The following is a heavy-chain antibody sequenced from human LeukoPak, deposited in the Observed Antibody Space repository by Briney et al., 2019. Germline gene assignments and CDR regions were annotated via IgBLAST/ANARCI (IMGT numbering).Heavy chain of an antibody. Sequence: GGSLRLSCAASGFTFSSYSMNWVRQAPGKRLEWVANIKQDGSEEYYLDGVKGRFIISRDNAKKSLYLQMNSLRVEDTAIYYCARGVRGATQYDSFDIWGQGTLVTVSS. J-gene: IGHJ3*02. D-gene: IGHD1-26*01. CDR3: ARGVRGATQYDSFDI. V-gene: IGHV3-7*01. CDR2: IKQDGSEE. CDR1: GFTFSSYS.